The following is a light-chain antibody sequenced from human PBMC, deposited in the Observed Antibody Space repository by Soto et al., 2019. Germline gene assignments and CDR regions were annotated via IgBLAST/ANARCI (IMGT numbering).Light chain of an antibody. J-gene: IGKJ5*01. CDR1: ESVSSSS. Sequence: EIVLTQSPGTLSLSPGERATLSCRASESVSSSSLAWYQQKPGLAPRLLMYGVSSRATGFPDRFSGSGSGTYFTLTISRLEPEDFAVYYCQQYGSSPSFGQGTRLEIK. CDR3: QQYGSSPS. V-gene: IGKV3-20*01. CDR2: GVS.